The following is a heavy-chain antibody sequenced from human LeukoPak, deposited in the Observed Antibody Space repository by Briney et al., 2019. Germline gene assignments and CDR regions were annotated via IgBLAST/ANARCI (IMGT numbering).Heavy chain of an antibody. V-gene: IGHV4-61*01. CDR1: GGSISSSSYY. CDR2: IYYSGST. D-gene: IGHD3-10*01. J-gene: IGHJ6*02. CDR3: ARVVGYYGSGSYYYYYGMDV. Sequence: SETLSLTCTVSGGSISSSSYYWSWIRQPPGKGLEWIGYIYYSGSTNYNPSLKSRVTISVDTSKNQFSLKLSSVTAADTAAYYCARVVGYYGSGSYYYYYGMDVWGQGTTVTVSS.